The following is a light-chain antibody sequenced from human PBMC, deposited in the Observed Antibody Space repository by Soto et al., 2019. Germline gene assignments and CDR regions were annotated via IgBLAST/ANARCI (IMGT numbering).Light chain of an antibody. J-gene: IGLJ1*01. CDR1: SSDVGGYNY. V-gene: IGLV2-14*01. CDR2: DVS. CDR3: SSYTTSNTRQIV. Sequence: QSVLTQPASVSGSPGQSITISCTGTSSDVGGYNYVSWYQQHPGKAPKFMIYDVSNRPSGVSNRFSGSKSDNTASLTISGRQAEDEADYYCSSYTTSNTRQIVFGTGTKLTVL.